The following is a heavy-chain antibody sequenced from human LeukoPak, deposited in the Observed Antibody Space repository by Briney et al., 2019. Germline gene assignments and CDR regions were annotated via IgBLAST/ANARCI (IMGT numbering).Heavy chain of an antibody. CDR3: ASDYGGNRRRFDY. V-gene: IGHV3-30*03. CDR2: ISYDGSNK. CDR1: GFTFSSYG. Sequence: HPGGSLRLSCAASGFTFSSYGMHWVRQAPGKGLEWVAVISYDGSNKYYADSVKGRFTISRDNSKNTLYLQMNSLRAEDTAVYYCASDYGGNRRRFDYWGQGTLVTVSS. J-gene: IGHJ4*02. D-gene: IGHD4-23*01.